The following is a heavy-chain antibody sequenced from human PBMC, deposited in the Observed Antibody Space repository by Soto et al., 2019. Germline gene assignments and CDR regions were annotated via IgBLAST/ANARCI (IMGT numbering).Heavy chain of an antibody. Sequence: SETLSLTCTFSVVSISSTKNYWGWIRQPPGKGLEWIGTISYNGNTYYSPSLNGRVIISADTSKNQFSLKLSSLTAADTAVYYCSRRYSFGSGKYGVEVWGQGTRVTVSS. D-gene: IGHD3-10*01. J-gene: IGHJ6*02. CDR3: SRRYSFGSGKYGVEV. CDR1: VVSISSTKNY. V-gene: IGHV4-39*01. CDR2: ISYNGNT.